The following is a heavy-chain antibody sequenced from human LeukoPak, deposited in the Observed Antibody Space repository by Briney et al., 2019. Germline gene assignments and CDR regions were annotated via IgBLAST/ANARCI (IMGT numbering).Heavy chain of an antibody. V-gene: IGHV3-33*06. D-gene: IGHD3-3*01. Sequence: PGRSPTLSCAASGFTFSNYGMHWVRQAPGKGIEWVATIRYDDGNTKNYADSVKGRFTISRDNSQNTLYLQMNDLRAEDTAVYYCAKSPYYDFWPFDYWGQGTLVTVSS. CDR3: AKSPYYDFWPFDY. J-gene: IGHJ4*02. CDR2: IRYDDGNTK. CDR1: GFTFSNYG.